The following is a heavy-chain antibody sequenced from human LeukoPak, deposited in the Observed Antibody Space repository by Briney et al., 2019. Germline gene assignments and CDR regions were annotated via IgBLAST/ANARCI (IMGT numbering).Heavy chain of an antibody. CDR2: INHSGST. Sequence: SETLSLTCTVSGGSIRSSYYYWGWIRQPPGKGLEWIGEINHSGSTNYNPSLKSRVTISVDTSKNQFSLKLSSVTAADTAVYYCARGLENYYDSSGQTPYYFDYWGQGTLVTVSS. D-gene: IGHD3-22*01. V-gene: IGHV4-39*07. CDR3: ARGLENYYDSSGQTPYYFDY. CDR1: GGSIRSSYYY. J-gene: IGHJ4*02.